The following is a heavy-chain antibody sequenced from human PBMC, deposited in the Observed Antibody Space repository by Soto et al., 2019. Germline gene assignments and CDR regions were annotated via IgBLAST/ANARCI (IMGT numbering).Heavy chain of an antibody. J-gene: IGHJ5*02. CDR1: GYTFTSYA. V-gene: IGHV1-3*01. Sequence: QVQLVQSGAEVKKPGASVKVSCKASGYTFTSYAMHWVRQAPGQRLEWMGWINAGNGNTKYSQKFQGRVTITRDTSASTAYMELSSLRSEDTAVYYCARDQAPPGTRVGFDPWGQGTLVTVSS. CDR3: ARDQAPPGTRVGFDP. CDR2: INAGNGNT.